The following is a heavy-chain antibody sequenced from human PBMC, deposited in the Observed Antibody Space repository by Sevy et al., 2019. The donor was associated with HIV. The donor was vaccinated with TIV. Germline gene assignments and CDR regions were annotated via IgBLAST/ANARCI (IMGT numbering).Heavy chain of an antibody. J-gene: IGHJ5*02. CDR3: ARMRNLGEPSDP. CDR1: GYTFTTFG. D-gene: IGHD3-16*01. Sequence: ASVKVSCKPSGYTFTTFGINWVRQAPGQGLEWMAWINIYNGNTIYAQNLQGRVTLTRDTSTNTAYMELRSLTSDDTAVYCCARMRNLGEPSDPWGQGALVTVSS. CDR2: INIYNGNT. V-gene: IGHV1-18*01.